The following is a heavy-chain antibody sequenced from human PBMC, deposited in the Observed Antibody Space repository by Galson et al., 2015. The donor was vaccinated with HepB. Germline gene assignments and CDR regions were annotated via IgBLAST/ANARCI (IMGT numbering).Heavy chain of an antibody. CDR2: ICYSGSS. D-gene: IGHD5-18*01. Sequence: LRLSCAASGFTFSSYSMDWIRQPPGKGLEWIGSICYSGSSFSNPSLESRVAISVDTSKSQFSLKLNSVTAADTAMYYCARTRGNSYGYVDYWGQGTLVTVSS. CDR3: ARTRGNSYGYVDY. CDR1: GFTFSSYS. V-gene: IGHV4-38-2*01. J-gene: IGHJ4*02.